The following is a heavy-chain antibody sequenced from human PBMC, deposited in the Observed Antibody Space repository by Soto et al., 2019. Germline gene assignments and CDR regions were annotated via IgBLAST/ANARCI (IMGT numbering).Heavy chain of an antibody. J-gene: IGHJ4*02. CDR3: ARSAQGCIHX. CDR2: IYYSGRT. Sequence: ASETLSLTCTVSGGSISSVDYYWSWIRQPPGKGLEWIGYIYYSGRTYYNPSLKSRVTISVDTSKNQFSLKLSSVTAAETAVYYCARSAQGCIHXWGQGTLVTASX. CDR1: GGSISSVDYY. V-gene: IGHV4-30-4*01. D-gene: IGHD2-15*01.